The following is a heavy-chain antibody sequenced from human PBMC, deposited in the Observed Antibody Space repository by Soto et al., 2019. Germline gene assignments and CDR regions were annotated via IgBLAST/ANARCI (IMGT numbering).Heavy chain of an antibody. CDR1: GFTFSSYA. CDR3: ARTPLRADLRHCSGGTCFSALDY. Sequence: GGSMRRSCAASGFTFSSYAMHWVRQAPGKGLEWVAVISYGASHKYSAHSVKGRFTISRDNPKNTLDFQMNTLRAEDTAVYYCARTPLRADLRHCSGGTCFSALDYWGQGTLVTVSS. J-gene: IGHJ4*02. D-gene: IGHD2-15*01. CDR2: ISYGASHK. V-gene: IGHV3-30*14.